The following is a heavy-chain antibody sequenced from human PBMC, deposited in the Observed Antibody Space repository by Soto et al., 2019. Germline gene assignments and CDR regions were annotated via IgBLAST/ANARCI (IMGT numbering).Heavy chain of an antibody. D-gene: IGHD3-10*01. CDR1: GGSVTNSSYY. J-gene: IGHJ3*02. CDR2: VYYRGRS. V-gene: IGHV4-39*01. Sequence: SETLSLTCTVSGGSVTNSSYYWGWIRQSPGKGLEWIRSVYYRGRSYSKSSVKSRVTISVDTSKNQFSLNLNSVTASDTAVYYCARALPRITQSSSAFDIWGQGTRVTVSS. CDR3: ARALPRITQSSSAFDI.